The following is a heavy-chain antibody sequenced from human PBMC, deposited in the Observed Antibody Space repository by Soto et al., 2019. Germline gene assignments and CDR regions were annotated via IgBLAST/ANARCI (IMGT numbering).Heavy chain of an antibody. Sequence: GGSLRLSCAASGFTFSSYAMSWVRQAPGKGLEWVSAISGSGGSTYYADSVKGRFTISRDNSKNTLYLQMNSLRAKDTAVYYCAKDVYYYDSSGYCFDYWGQGTLVTVSS. V-gene: IGHV3-23*01. CDR2: ISGSGGST. J-gene: IGHJ4*02. CDR1: GFTFSSYA. CDR3: AKDVYYYDSSGYCFDY. D-gene: IGHD3-22*01.